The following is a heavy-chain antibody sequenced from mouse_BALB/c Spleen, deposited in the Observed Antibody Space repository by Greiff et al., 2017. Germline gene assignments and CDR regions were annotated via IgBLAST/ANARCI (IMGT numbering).Heavy chain of an antibody. Sequence: QVQLQQSGAELVRPGVSVKISCKGSGYTFTDYAMHWVKQSHAKSLEWIGVISTYYGDASYNQKFKGKATMTVDKSSSTAYMELARLTSEDSAIYYCARGKREILMDYWGQGTSVTVSS. CDR3: ARGKREILMDY. V-gene: IGHV1S137*01. J-gene: IGHJ4*01. CDR2: ISTYYGDA. CDR1: GYTFTDYA.